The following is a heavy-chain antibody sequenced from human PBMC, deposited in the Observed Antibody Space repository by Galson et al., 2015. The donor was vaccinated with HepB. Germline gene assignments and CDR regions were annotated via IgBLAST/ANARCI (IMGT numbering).Heavy chain of an antibody. CDR3: ASRGYSYGFKGGMALAYYYVTDV. CDR1: GYTFTSYG. Sequence: SVKVSCKASGYTFTSYGISWVRQAPGQGLEWMGWISAYNGNTNYAQKLQGRVTMTTDTSTSTAYMELRSLRSDDTAVYYCASRGYSYGFKGGMALAYYYVTDVCGQGTTVTASS. CDR2: ISAYNGNT. V-gene: IGHV1-18*01. D-gene: IGHD5-18*01. J-gene: IGHJ6*02.